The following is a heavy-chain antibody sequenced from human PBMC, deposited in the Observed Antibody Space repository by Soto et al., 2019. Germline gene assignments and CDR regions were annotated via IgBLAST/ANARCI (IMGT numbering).Heavy chain of an antibody. V-gene: IGHV1-2*02. CDR1: SYAFTYYY. CDR2: INPKSGGT. CDR3: ARERVPSMVLVGLEATDAFDI. Sequence: ASVKVSCKASSYAFTYYYIHGVRQAPGEGLECMGWINPKSGGTNYAQKFQGRVTMTRDTSIGTVYMELSSLRSDDTAVYYCARERVPSMVLVGLEATDAFDIWGQGTLVTVSS. J-gene: IGHJ3*02. D-gene: IGHD2-8*01.